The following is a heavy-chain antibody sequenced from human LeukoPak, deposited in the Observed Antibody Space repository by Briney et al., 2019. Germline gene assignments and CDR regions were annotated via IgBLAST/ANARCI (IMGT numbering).Heavy chain of an antibody. V-gene: IGHV3-23*01. CDR1: GFTFNSYS. J-gene: IGHJ4*02. Sequence: GGSLRLSCAASGFTFNSYSMNWVRQAPGKGLEWVSAISGSGGSTYYADSVKGRFTISRDNSKNTLYLQMNSLRAEDTAVYYCAKVGIAAAGPLDYWGQGTLVTVSS. CDR2: ISGSGGST. D-gene: IGHD6-13*01. CDR3: AKVGIAAAGPLDY.